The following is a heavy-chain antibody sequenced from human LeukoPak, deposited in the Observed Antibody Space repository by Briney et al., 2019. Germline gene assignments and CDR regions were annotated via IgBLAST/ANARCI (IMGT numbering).Heavy chain of an antibody. V-gene: IGHV3-11*04. CDR1: GFTFSSYW. Sequence: GGSLRLSCAASGFTFSSYWMSWIRQAPGKGLEWVSYISSSGSTIYYADSVKGRFTISRDNAKNSLYLQMNSLRAEDTAVYYCARDSHIYYDSSGYYGYYFDYWGQGTLVTVSS. CDR3: ARDSHIYYDSSGYYGYYFDY. D-gene: IGHD3-22*01. J-gene: IGHJ4*02. CDR2: ISSSGSTI.